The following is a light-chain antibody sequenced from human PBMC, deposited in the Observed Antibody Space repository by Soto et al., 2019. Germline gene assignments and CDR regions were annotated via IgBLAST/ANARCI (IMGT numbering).Light chain of an antibody. CDR2: GAS. CDR3: HHYET. Sequence: EIVLTQSPGTLSLSPGERATLSFRASQSVTSNYVAWYQQTPGQAPRLLFFGASIRATGIPDRFSGSGSGTDFTLTIGRLEPEDFTVYYCHHYETFGQGTKVDIK. V-gene: IGKV3-20*01. CDR1: QSVTSNY. J-gene: IGKJ1*01.